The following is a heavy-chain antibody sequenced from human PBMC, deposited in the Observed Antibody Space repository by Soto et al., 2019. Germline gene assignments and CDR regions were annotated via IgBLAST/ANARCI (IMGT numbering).Heavy chain of an antibody. CDR1: GGSMNSGGYC. V-gene: IGHV4-31*03. CDR2: ISYGGTT. J-gene: IGHJ4*02. D-gene: IGHD2-15*01. CDR3: SSGILV. Sequence: QVQLQESGPGLVEPSQTLSLTCTVSGGSMNSGGYCWSWIRQHPGEGLEWIGCISYGGTTSYNPSLKSRVIISVDTSKNQFSLKLTSVTAAGTAVYYCSSGILVWGQGTLITVSS.